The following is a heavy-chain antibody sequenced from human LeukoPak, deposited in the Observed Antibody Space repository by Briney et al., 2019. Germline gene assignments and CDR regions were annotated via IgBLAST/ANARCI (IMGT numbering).Heavy chain of an antibody. CDR1: GGSISSSRYY. J-gene: IGHJ4*02. CDR3: ARDSGWGYYDSSGYYPKGNYFDY. D-gene: IGHD3-22*01. CDR2: IYYSGST. V-gene: IGHV4-39*07. Sequence: PSETLSLTCTVSGGSISSSRYYWGWIRQPPGKGLEWIGSIYYSGSTYYNPSLKSRVTISVDTSKNQFSLKLSSVTAADTAVYYCARDSGWGYYDSSGYYPKGNYFDYWGQGTLVTVSS.